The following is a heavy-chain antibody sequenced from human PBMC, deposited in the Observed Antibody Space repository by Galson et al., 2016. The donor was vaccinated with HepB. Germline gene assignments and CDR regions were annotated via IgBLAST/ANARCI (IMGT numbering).Heavy chain of an antibody. Sequence: SCKASGYTFTSYDINWVRPATGQGLEWLGWMNPDSSKTGYVQKFQGRITMTTNTSINTAYLEVTGLRSEDTAVYYCARGFGYCGGGRCAAGDFFDSWGQGTLVTVSS. CDR3: ARGFGYCGGGRCAAGDFFDS. J-gene: IGHJ4*02. CDR2: MNPDSSKT. CDR1: GYTFTSYD. V-gene: IGHV1-8*01. D-gene: IGHD2-15*01.